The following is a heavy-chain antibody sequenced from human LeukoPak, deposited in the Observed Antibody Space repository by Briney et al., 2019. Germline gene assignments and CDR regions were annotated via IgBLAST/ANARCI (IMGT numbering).Heavy chain of an antibody. CDR2: INHSGST. J-gene: IGHJ6*03. CDR1: GGSFSGYY. CDR3: ARVILGYCSGGSCPKTDYYYYYYMDV. V-gene: IGHV4-34*01. Sequence: SETLSLTCAVYGGSFSGYYWSWIRQPPGKGLEWIGEINHSGSTNYNPSLKSRVTISVDTPKNQFSLKLSSVTAADTAVYYCARVILGYCSGGSCPKTDYYYYYYMDVWGKGPTVTVSS. D-gene: IGHD2-15*01.